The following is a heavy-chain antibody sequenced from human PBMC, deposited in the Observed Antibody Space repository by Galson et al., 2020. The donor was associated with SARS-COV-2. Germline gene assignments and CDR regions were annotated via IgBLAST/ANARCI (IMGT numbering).Heavy chain of an antibody. Sequence: SETLSLTCTVSGGSIRSSNYYWSWIRQPPGKGLEWIGSVLNSGTTHYTPSLQSRVTISVDTSKNQFSLHLHSVTAADTAMYYCAIDATSSDWYHWFDPWGQGTLVTVSS. J-gene: IGHJ5*02. CDR3: AIDATSSDWYHWFDP. D-gene: IGHD6-19*01. CDR2: VLNSGTT. CDR1: GGSIRSSNYY. V-gene: IGHV4-39*07.